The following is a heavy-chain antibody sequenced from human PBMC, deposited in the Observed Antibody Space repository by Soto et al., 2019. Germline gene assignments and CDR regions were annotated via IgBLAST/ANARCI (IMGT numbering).Heavy chain of an antibody. V-gene: IGHV3-23*01. Sequence: QSGGSLRLSCAASGFTFSSYAMSWVRQAPGKGLEWVSAISGSGGSTYYADSVKGRFTISRDNSKNTLYLQMNSLRAEDTAVYYCAKETIEILWFESDYYGMDVWGQGTTVTVSS. CDR1: GFTFSSYA. CDR2: ISGSGGST. D-gene: IGHD3-10*01. J-gene: IGHJ6*02. CDR3: AKETIEILWFESDYYGMDV.